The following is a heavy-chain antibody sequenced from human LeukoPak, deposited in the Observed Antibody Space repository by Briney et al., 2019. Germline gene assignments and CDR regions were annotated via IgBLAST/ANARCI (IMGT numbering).Heavy chain of an antibody. J-gene: IGHJ4*02. CDR3: ARDLLGETGY. Sequence: KPGGSLRLSCAASGFTFSTYSMNWVRQAPGEGLEWVSSIDRSSSYIYYADSVKGRFTISRDNARNSLYLQMNSLRAEDTAVYYCARDLLGETGYWGQGTLVTVSS. V-gene: IGHV3-21*01. CDR2: IDRSSSYI. D-gene: IGHD3-3*02. CDR1: GFTFSTYS.